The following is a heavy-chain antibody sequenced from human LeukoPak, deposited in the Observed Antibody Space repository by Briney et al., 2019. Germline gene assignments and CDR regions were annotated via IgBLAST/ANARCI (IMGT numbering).Heavy chain of an antibody. CDR3: ARVRGYCSGGSCFPFDS. D-gene: IGHD2-15*01. CDR1: GFTFTSYW. V-gene: IGHV3-7*01. CDR2: IKQDGSEK. J-gene: IGHJ4*02. Sequence: GGSLRLSCAASGFTFTSYWMTWLRQAPGKGLEWVANIKQDGSEKYYVDSLKGRFTISRDSAKNSLYLQMNSLRAEDTAVYYCARVRGYCSGGSCFPFDSWGQGTLVTVSS.